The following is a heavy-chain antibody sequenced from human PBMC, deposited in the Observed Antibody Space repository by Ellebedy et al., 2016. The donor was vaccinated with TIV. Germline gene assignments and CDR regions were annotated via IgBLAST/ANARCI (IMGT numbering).Heavy chain of an antibody. CDR1: GGTFSSYA. CDR2: IIPIFGTA. Sequence: SVKVSXXASGGTFSSYAISWVRQAPGQGLEWMGGIIPIFGTANYAKKFQGRVTITADESTSTAYMELSSLRSEDTAVYYCARGDDYYYYYMDVWGKGTTVTVSS. D-gene: IGHD2-21*01. J-gene: IGHJ6*03. V-gene: IGHV1-69*13. CDR3: ARGDDYYYYYMDV.